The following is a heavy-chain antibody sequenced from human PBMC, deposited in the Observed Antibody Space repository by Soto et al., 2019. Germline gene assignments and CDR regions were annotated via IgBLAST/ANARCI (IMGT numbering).Heavy chain of an antibody. D-gene: IGHD3-3*01. J-gene: IGHJ5*02. CDR2: IYPGDSDT. CDR3: ARRVTIFGVVWDNWFDP. CDR1: GYSFTSYW. Sequence: GESLKISCQGSGYSFTSYWIGWVRQMPGKGLEWMGIIYPGDSDTRYSPSFQGQVTISADKSISTAYLQWSSLKASDTAMYYCARRVTIFGVVWDNWFDPWGQGTLVTVSS. V-gene: IGHV5-51*01.